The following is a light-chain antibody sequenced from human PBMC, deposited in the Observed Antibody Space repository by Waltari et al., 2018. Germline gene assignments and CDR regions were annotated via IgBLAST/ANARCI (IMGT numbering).Light chain of an antibody. CDR2: HAS. J-gene: IGKJ1*01. V-gene: IGKV3-15*01. CDR1: QTIGLS. CDR3: QQYNNWPPGT. Sequence: TVVTQFPAPLSVSPGERAPLPCRTSQTIGLSLAWYQQKPGQAPRLLIYHASTRATGIPARFSGSGSESEFTLTISSLQSEDVAVYYCQQYNNWPPGTFGQGTRVEI.